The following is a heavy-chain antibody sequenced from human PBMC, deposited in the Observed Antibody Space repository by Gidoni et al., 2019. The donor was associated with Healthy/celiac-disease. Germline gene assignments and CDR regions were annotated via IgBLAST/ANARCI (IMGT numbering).Heavy chain of an antibody. CDR3: AKERGRVVVVPAAIIYYYGMDV. D-gene: IGHD2-2*01. V-gene: IGHV3-30*18. J-gene: IGHJ6*02. CDR1: GFTFSSHG. CDR2: ISYDGSNK. Sequence: QVQLVESGGGVVQPGRSLRLPCAASGFTFSSHGMHWDRQAPGKGLEWVAVISYDGSNKYYADSVKGRFTISRDNSKNTLYLQMNSLRAEDTAVYYCAKERGRVVVVPAAIIYYYGMDVWGQGTTVTVSS.